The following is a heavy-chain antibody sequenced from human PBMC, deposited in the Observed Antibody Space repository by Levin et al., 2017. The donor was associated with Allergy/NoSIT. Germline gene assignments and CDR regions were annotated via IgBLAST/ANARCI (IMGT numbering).Heavy chain of an antibody. D-gene: IGHD3-10*01. V-gene: IGHV3-9*01. CDR3: ARDNIGLPDAFDI. CDR1: GFTFDDYA. CDR2: ISWNSGSI. J-gene: IGHJ3*02. Sequence: SLKISCAASGFTFDDYAMRWLRQAPGKGLEWVSGISWNSGSIGYADSVKGRFTISRDNAKNSLYLQMNSLRTEDTALYYCARDNIGLPDAFDIWGQGTMVIVSS.